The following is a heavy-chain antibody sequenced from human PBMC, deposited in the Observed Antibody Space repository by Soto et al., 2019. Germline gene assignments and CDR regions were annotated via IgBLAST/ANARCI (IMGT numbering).Heavy chain of an antibody. CDR3: VRDMRAVPWYGGISSAFDM. CDR1: GFTFSSYE. V-gene: IGHV3-74*01. CDR2: TKTDGTT. J-gene: IGHJ3*02. Sequence: GGSLRLSCAASGFTFSSYEMNWVRQAPGQGLVWVSRTKTDGTTSFADSVRGRFTISRDNAENTLYLQMNSLRAEDTAVYYCVRDMRAVPWYGGISSAFDMWGQGTMVTVSS. D-gene: IGHD3-10*01.